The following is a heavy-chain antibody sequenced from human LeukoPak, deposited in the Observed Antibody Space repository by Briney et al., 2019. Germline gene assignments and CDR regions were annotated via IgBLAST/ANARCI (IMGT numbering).Heavy chain of an antibody. CDR3: ARALPGGIRYFDWLSDHDAFDI. D-gene: IGHD3-9*01. J-gene: IGHJ3*02. Sequence: ASVKVSCKASGYTFTSYAMHWVRQAPGQRLEWMGWINAGNGNTKYSQKFQGRVTITRDTSASTAYMELSSLRSEDTAVYYCARALPGGIRYFDWLSDHDAFDIWGQGTLVTVSS. V-gene: IGHV1-3*01. CDR1: GYTFTSYA. CDR2: INAGNGNT.